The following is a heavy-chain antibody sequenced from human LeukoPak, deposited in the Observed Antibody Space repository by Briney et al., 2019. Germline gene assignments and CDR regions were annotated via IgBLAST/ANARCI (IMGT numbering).Heavy chain of an antibody. J-gene: IGHJ6*04. CDR2: ISAYNGNT. Sequence: ASVKVSCKASGGTFSSYAISWVRQAPGQGLEWMGGISAYNGNTNYAQNLQGRVTMTTDTSTNTAYMELRSLRSDDTAVYYCARYSSGGDSYGMDLWAKGPTATVPS. D-gene: IGHD6-19*01. V-gene: IGHV1-18*01. CDR1: GGTFSSYA. CDR3: ARYSSGGDSYGMDL.